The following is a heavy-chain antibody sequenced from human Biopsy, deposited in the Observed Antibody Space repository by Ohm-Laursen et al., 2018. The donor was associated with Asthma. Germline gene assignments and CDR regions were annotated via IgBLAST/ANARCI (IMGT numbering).Heavy chain of an antibody. CDR1: GFTFSSYA. V-gene: IGHV3-7*01. CDR3: ARARESSSWASAFDI. Sequence: SLRLSCAASGFTFSSYAMSWVRQAPGKGLEWVANIKEDGSEKYYVDSVKGRFTISRGNAKNSLYLQMNSLRAEETAVYYCARARESSSWASAFDIWGQGTKVTVSS. CDR2: IKEDGSEK. J-gene: IGHJ3*02. D-gene: IGHD6-6*01.